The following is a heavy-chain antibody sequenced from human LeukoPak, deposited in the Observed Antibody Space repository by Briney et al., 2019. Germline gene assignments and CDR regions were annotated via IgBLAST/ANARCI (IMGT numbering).Heavy chain of an antibody. Sequence: GGSLRLSCAAAGFTFSSYWMSWVRQAPGKGLEWVANIKQDGSEKYYVDSVKGRFTISRDNAKNSLYLQMNSLRAEDTAVYYCARDEVDIVVVPAKESDYKYYYFMDVWGKGTTVTVSS. CDR2: IKQDGSEK. CDR1: GFTFSSYW. V-gene: IGHV3-7*01. D-gene: IGHD2-2*01. J-gene: IGHJ6*03. CDR3: ARDEVDIVVVPAKESDYKYYYFMDV.